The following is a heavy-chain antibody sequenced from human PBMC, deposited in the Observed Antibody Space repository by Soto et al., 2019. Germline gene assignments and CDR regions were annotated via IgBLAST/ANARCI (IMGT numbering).Heavy chain of an antibody. J-gene: IGHJ4*02. CDR2: ISGSGTT. CDR3: ARGGIH. V-gene: IGHV3-48*03. Sequence: EVLLVESGGGSRQPGGSLRLSCVASGYTFNSHEMNWVRQAPGKGLEWISSISGSGTTNYAESVNGRFTISRDNAHKSLFLEMKDLRVDDTAVSYCARGGIHWGQGTLVTVSS. D-gene: IGHD3-16*01. CDR1: GYTFNSHE.